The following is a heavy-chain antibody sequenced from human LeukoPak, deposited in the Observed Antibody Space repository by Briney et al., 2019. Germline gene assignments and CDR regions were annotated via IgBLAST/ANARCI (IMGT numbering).Heavy chain of an antibody. V-gene: IGHV3-7*01. CDR1: GFSLSSYC. CDR2: IKQDGSER. Sequence: PGGTVRLSCGASGFSLSSYCMSWVRHAPGRGLEWVANIKQDGSERYYVDSVKGRFTISRDNAKNSLYLQMDSLRAEDTAVYYCARAAHSSSAFWGQGTLVTVSS. J-gene: IGHJ4*02. CDR3: ARAAHSSSAF. D-gene: IGHD6-13*01.